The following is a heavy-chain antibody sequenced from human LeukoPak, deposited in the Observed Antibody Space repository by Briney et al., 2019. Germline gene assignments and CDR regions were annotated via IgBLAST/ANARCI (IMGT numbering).Heavy chain of an antibody. J-gene: IGHJ4*02. D-gene: IGHD3-10*01. CDR3: AKAGLYGSGSYYSYYFDY. Sequence: GGSLRLSCAASGFTFSNYAMSWVRQAPGKGLEWVSAISGSGGSAYYADSVKGRFTISRDNSKNTLYLQMNSLRAEDTAVYYCAKAGLYGSGSYYSYYFDYWGQGTLVTVSS. CDR1: GFTFSNYA. V-gene: IGHV3-23*01. CDR2: ISGSGGSA.